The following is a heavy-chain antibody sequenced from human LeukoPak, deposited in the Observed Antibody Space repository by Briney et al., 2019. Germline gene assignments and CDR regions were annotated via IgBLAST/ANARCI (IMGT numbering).Heavy chain of an antibody. V-gene: IGHV3-21*01. CDR2: ISSSSSYI. CDR3: ARDPYYDFWSGYFYYYMDV. D-gene: IGHD3-3*01. CDR1: GFTFSSYS. Sequence: SGGSLRLSCAASGFTFSSYSMNWVRQAPGKGLEWVSSISSSSSYIYYADSVKGRSTISRDNAKNTLYLQMNSLRAEDTAVYYCARDPYYDFWSGYFYYYMDVWGKGTTVTVSS. J-gene: IGHJ6*03.